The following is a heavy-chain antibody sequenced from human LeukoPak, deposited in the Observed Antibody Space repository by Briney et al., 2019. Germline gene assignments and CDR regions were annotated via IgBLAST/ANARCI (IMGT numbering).Heavy chain of an antibody. CDR2: ISYDGSNK. J-gene: IGHJ4*02. CDR3: AKGHYDILTGYYGY. V-gene: IGHV3-30*18. D-gene: IGHD3-9*01. CDR1: GFIFSSYG. Sequence: GRSLRLSCAASGFIFSSYGMHWVRQAPGKGLEWVAVISYDGSNKYYADSVKGRFTISRDNSKNTLYLQMNSLRAEDTAVYYCAKGHYDILTGYYGYWGQGTLVTVSS.